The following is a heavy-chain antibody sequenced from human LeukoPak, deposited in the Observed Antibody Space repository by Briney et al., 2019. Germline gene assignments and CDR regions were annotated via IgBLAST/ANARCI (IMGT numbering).Heavy chain of an antibody. CDR3: AEDRYSYAFEYFQH. D-gene: IGHD5-18*01. Sequence: PGRSLTLSCAASGFTFSSYGMHWVRQAPGKGLEWVAVISYDGSNKYYADSVKGRFTISRDNSKNTLYLQMNSLRAEDTAVYCCAEDRYSYAFEYFQHWGQGTLVTVSS. J-gene: IGHJ1*01. CDR1: GFTFSSYG. CDR2: ISYDGSNK. V-gene: IGHV3-30*18.